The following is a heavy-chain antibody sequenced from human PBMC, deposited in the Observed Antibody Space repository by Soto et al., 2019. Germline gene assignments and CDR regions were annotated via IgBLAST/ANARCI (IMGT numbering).Heavy chain of an antibody. CDR3: AREGGDYGDYLDY. V-gene: IGHV3-21*01. CDR1: GFTFSSYS. J-gene: IGHJ4*02. CDR2: ISSSSSYI. Sequence: GGSLRLSCAASGFTFSSYSMNWVRQAPGKGLEWVSSISSSSSYIYYADSVKGRFTISRDNAKNSLYLQMNSLRAEDTAVYYCAREGGDYGDYLDYWGQGTLVTVSS. D-gene: IGHD4-17*01.